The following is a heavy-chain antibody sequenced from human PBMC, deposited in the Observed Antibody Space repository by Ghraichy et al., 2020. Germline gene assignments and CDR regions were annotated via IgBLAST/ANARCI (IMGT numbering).Heavy chain of an antibody. CDR2: ISGNSQTI. J-gene: IGHJ4*02. D-gene: IGHD1-26*01. CDR1: GFSLTNDE. V-gene: IGHV3-48*03. Sequence: GGSLRLSCAASGFSLTNDEMNWVRQAPGKGLEWISYISGNSQTIFYAASVKGRFTISRDNAKNSLYLEMSSLRVEDTGVYYCARDGPQATRPFDYWGQGTLVTVSS. CDR3: ARDGPQATRPFDY.